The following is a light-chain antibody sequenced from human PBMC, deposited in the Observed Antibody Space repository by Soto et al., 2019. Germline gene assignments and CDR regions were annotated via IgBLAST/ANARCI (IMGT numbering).Light chain of an antibody. CDR2: AAS. CDR1: QSICTY. J-gene: IGKJ4*01. CDR3: QHYDDLLT. V-gene: IGKV1-39*01. Sequence: DIQMTQSPSSLSASVGDRVTLTWRASQSICTYLNWFQQRPGIVPNLLIYAASSLQGGVPSRFSGSGSGTDFTLTISSPQPEDIATYYCQHYDDLLTFGGGTKVEIK.